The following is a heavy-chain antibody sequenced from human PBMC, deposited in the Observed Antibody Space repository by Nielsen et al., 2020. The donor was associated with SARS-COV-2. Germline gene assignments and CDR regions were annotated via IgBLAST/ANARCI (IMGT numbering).Heavy chain of an antibody. CDR3: AREGAYCGGDCYSGMDV. D-gene: IGHD2-21*02. Sequence: LSLTCAASGFTFSSYSMNWVRQAPGKGLEWVAVIWYDGSNKYYADSVKGRFTISRDNSKNTLYLQMNSLRAEDTAVYYCAREGAYCGGDCYSGMDVWGKGTTVTVSS. J-gene: IGHJ6*03. V-gene: IGHV3-33*08. CDR2: IWYDGSNK. CDR1: GFTFSSYS.